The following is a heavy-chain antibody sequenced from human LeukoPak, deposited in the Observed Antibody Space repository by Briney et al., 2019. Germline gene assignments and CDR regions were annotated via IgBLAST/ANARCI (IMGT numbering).Heavy chain of an antibody. CDR3: ARIGTVVNSGGYIDS. J-gene: IGHJ4*02. V-gene: IGHV2-70*11. D-gene: IGHD4-23*01. CDR2: IDWDGDK. Sequence: SGPALVKPTQTLTLTCTFSGFSLSTTGMCVSWIRQPPGKALEWLARIDWDGDKYYNTSLKTRLTISKDTSKDQVVLTMTNMDPLGTATYYCARIGTVVNSGGYIDSWSQGTLVTVSS. CDR1: GFSLSTTGMC.